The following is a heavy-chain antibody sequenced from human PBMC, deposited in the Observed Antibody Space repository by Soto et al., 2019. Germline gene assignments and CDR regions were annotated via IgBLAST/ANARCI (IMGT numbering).Heavy chain of an antibody. V-gene: IGHV3-30-3*01. Sequence: GGSLRLSCAASGFAVSSYSMHWVRQAPGKGLEWVAAMSFDGNSKYFADSVKGRFKISRDTSKNTWSLEMESLGVEDSALDHCTRGRSMIANDVLEYWGQGTQVTVSS. J-gene: IGHJ4*02. CDR2: MSFDGNSK. CDR3: TRGRSMIANDVLEY. CDR1: GFAVSSYS. D-gene: IGHD2-21*01.